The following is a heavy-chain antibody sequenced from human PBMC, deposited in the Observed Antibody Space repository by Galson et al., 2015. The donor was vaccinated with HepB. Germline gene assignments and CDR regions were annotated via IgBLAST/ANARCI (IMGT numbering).Heavy chain of an antibody. CDR3: ARAAWGSGKFDY. CDR1: GGTFSSYA. Sequence: SVKVSCKASGGTFSSYAISWVRQAPGQGLEWMGGIIPIFGTANYAQKFQGRVTITADKSTSTAYMELSSLRSEDTAVYYCARAAWGSGKFDYWGQGTLVTVSS. J-gene: IGHJ4*02. D-gene: IGHD3-10*01. V-gene: IGHV1-69*06. CDR2: IIPIFGTA.